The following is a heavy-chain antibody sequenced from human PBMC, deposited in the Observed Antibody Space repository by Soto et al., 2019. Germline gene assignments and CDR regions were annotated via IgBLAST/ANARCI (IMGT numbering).Heavy chain of an antibody. CDR3: ARDTAMVEYYFDY. Sequence: QVQLVQSGAEVKKPGASVKVSCKASGYTFTSYAMHWVRQAPGQRLERMGWINAGNGNTKYSQKFQGRVTITRDTSASTAYMELSSLRSEDTAVYYCARDTAMVEYYFDYWGQGTLVTVSS. J-gene: IGHJ4*02. CDR2: INAGNGNT. D-gene: IGHD5-18*01. V-gene: IGHV1-3*01. CDR1: GYTFTSYA.